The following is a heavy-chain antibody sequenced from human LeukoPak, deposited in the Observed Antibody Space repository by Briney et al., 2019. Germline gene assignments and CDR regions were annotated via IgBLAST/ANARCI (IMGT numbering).Heavy chain of an antibody. CDR3: ARGRKYSNYDQQRRYYYYYYMDV. CDR2: MNPKSGNT. Sequence: ASVKVSCKASGYTFTSYDINWVRQANEQGLEWMGWMNPKSGNTGYAQKFQDRLTMTKNTSISTAYMELSSLRSEDTAVYYCARGRKYSNYDQQRRYYYYYYMDVWGKGTTVTVSS. J-gene: IGHJ6*03. CDR1: GYTFTSYD. V-gene: IGHV1-8*01. D-gene: IGHD4-11*01.